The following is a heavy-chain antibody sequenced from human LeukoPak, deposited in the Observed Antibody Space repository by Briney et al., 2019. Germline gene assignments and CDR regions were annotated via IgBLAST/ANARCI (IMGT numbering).Heavy chain of an antibody. Sequence: GESLKISCKGSGYSFTXXXXXWVXXXPGXGXXWMGXIYPGXXXXXXXXXXQGQVTIXXXXSXSTXYLQWXSLKASDTAMYYCARDGYSSPYDYWGQGTLVTVSS. CDR1: GYSFTXXX. D-gene: IGHD6-13*01. V-gene: IGHV5-51*01. J-gene: IGHJ4*02. CDR3: ARDGYSSPYDY. CDR2: IYPGXXXX.